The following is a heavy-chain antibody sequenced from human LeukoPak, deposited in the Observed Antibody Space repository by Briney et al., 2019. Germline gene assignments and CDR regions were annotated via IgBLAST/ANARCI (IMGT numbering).Heavy chain of an antibody. V-gene: IGHV4-61*02. J-gene: IGHJ3*02. CDR3: ARTVYHAFDI. D-gene: IGHD3-16*01. Sequence: SETLSLTCTVSGGSISSGSYYWSWIRQPAGKGLEWIGRIYTSGNTNYNPSLKSRVTISVDTSKNQFSLKLSSVTAADTAVYYCARTVYHAFDIWGQGTMVTVSS. CDR1: GGSISSGSYY. CDR2: IYTSGNT.